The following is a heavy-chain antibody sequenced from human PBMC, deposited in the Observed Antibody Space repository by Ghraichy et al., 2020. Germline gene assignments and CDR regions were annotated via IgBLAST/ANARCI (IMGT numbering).Heavy chain of an antibody. CDR2: MNPNSGNT. Sequence: ASVKVSCKASGYTFTSYDINWVRQATGQGLEWMGWMNPNSGNTGYAQKFQGRVTMTRNTSISTAYMELSSLRSEDTAVYYCARLKVGEMATMYYYYGMDVWGQGTTVTVSS. CDR3: ARLKVGEMATMYYYYGMDV. V-gene: IGHV1-8*01. CDR1: GYTFTSYD. D-gene: IGHD5-24*01. J-gene: IGHJ6*02.